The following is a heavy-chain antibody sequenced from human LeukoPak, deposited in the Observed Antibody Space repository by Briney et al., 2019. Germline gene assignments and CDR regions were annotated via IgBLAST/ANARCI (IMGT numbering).Heavy chain of an antibody. CDR2: IYSGGST. J-gene: IGHJ4*02. V-gene: IGHV3-53*01. Sequence: PGGSLRLSCAASGLTVGSTYISWVRRARGEGLEWVSVIYSGGSTKYADSVKARFTISRDNSKNTVYLQMNNLRAEDTAVYYCARATLDNWGQGTLVTVSS. CDR3: ARATLDN. CDR1: GLTVGSTY.